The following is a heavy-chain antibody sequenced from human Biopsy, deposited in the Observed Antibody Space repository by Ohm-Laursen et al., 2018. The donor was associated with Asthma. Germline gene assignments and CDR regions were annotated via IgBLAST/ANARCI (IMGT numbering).Heavy chain of an antibody. V-gene: IGHV3-30*03. Sequence: SLRLSCAASGFTFSTYGMHWVRQAPGKGLEWVGVISKDASTQDYADSVKGRFTMARDNSKNTLDLQMNSLREEDTAVYYCVRDGTDDAFDIWGQGTVVSVSS. CDR3: VRDGTDDAFDI. J-gene: IGHJ3*02. D-gene: IGHD1-1*01. CDR2: ISKDASTQ. CDR1: GFTFSTYG.